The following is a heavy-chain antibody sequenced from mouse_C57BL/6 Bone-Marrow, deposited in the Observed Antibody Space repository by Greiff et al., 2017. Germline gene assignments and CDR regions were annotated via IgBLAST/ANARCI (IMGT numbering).Heavy chain of an antibody. CDR1: GFTITDYY. V-gene: IGHV14-1*01. CDR3: TTAAFYGSSPSYFDY. D-gene: IGHD1-1*01. CDR2: IDPEDGGT. J-gene: IGHJ2*01. Sequence: EVKLLESGAELVRPGASVKLSCTASGFTITDYYMHWVKQRPEQGLEWIGRIDPEDGGTEYAPKFQGKATMTADTSSNTAYLQLSSLTSEDTAVYYCTTAAFYGSSPSYFDYWGQGTTLTVSS.